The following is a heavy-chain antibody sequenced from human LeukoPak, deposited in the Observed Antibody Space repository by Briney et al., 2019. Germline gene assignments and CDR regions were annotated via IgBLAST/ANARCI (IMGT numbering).Heavy chain of an antibody. D-gene: IGHD3-3*01. CDR2: INHSGST. CDR3: ARGRAYYDFWSGYRH. V-gene: IGHV4-34*01. CDR1: GGSFSGYY. J-gene: IGHJ4*02. Sequence: PSETLSLTCAVYGGSFSGYYWSWIRQPPGKGLEWIGEINHSGSTNYNPSLKSRVTISVDTSKNQFSLKLSSVTAADTAVYYCARGRAYYDFWSGYRHWGQGTLVIVSS.